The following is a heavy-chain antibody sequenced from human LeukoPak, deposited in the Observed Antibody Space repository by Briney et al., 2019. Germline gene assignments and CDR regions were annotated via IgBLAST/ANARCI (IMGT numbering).Heavy chain of an antibody. Sequence: ASVKVSCKASGYTFTNYYIHWVRQAPGQGLEWVGINNPSAGTTSYAQKFQGRVTMTRDTSTSTAYMELRSLRSEDTAFYYCAAWGTPMPREFRDCVVWGQGTTVTISS. D-gene: IGHD2-2*01. CDR2: NNPSAGTT. J-gene: IGHJ6*02. V-gene: IGHV1-46*01. CDR1: GYTFTNYY. CDR3: AAWGTPMPREFRDCVV.